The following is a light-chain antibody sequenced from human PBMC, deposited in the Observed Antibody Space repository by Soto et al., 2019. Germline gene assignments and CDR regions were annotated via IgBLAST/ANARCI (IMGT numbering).Light chain of an antibody. Sequence: IVLTQSPGTLSLSPGERATLSCRASQSVSSSYLAWYQQKPGQAPRLLIYGASSRATGIPDRFSDSGSGTDFTLTISRLEPEDFAVYYCQQYGSSPLTCGGGTKGDIK. CDR3: QQYGSSPLT. V-gene: IGKV3-20*01. CDR2: GAS. J-gene: IGKJ4*01. CDR1: QSVSSSY.